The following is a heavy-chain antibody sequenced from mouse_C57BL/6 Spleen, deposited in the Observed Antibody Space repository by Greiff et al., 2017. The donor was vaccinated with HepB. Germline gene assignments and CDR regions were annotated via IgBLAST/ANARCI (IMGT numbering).Heavy chain of an antibody. J-gene: IGHJ1*03. Sequence: VQLQQSGPELVKPGASVKISCKASGYSFTSYYIHWVKQRPGQGLEWIGWIYPGSGNTKYNEKFKGKATLTADTSSSTAYMQLSSLTSEDSAFYYCAREDYYGSSYLWYFDVWGTGTTVTVSS. CDR1: GYSFTSYY. CDR3: AREDYYGSSYLWYFDV. CDR2: IYPGSGNT. D-gene: IGHD1-1*01. V-gene: IGHV1-66*01.